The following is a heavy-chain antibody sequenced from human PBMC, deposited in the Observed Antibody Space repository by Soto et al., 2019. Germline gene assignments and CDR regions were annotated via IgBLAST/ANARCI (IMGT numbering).Heavy chain of an antibody. CDR3: HARGPLPTAGNGEYYYYGMDV. CDR2: IYYSGST. V-gene: IGHV4-59*12. D-gene: IGHD1-26*01. CDR1: GGYTRSYD. J-gene: IGHJ6*02. Sequence: PSETLCLTCSVAGGYTRSYDWSWIRQQPGKGLEWIGYIYYSGSTDYSPSLKSRVTISVDRSQNQFSLKLSSVTAADTAVYYCHARGPLPTAGNGEYYYYGMDVWGQGTMVTVSS.